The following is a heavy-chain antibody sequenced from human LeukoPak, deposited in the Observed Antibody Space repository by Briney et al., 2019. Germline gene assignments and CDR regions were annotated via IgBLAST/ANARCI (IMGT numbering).Heavy chain of an antibody. Sequence: PGGSLRLSCAVSGFTFGNYWMSWVRQTPGQGPEGVANIKRDGSERYYVDSVKGRFTISRDNAKSSLFLEMSSLRVEDTAVYYCARTTSFMFYYWGQGTLVTVSS. CDR2: IKRDGSER. J-gene: IGHJ4*02. CDR1: GFTFGNYW. CDR3: ARTTSFMFYY. D-gene: IGHD1-1*01. V-gene: IGHV3-7*03.